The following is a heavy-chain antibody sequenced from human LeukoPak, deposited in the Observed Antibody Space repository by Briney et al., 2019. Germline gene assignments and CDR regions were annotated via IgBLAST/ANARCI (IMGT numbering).Heavy chain of an antibody. CDR1: GGTFSNYA. V-gene: IGHV1-69*01. Sequence: SVKVSCKASGGTFSNYAISWVRQAPGQGLEWMGGVIPIFGTGNYAQKFQGRVTITADESTSTAYMELSSLRSEDTAVYFCARDFHYSGSGSYYNRAFDIWGQGTVVTVSS. J-gene: IGHJ3*02. CDR3: ARDFHYSGSGSYYNRAFDI. D-gene: IGHD3-10*01. CDR2: VIPIFGTG.